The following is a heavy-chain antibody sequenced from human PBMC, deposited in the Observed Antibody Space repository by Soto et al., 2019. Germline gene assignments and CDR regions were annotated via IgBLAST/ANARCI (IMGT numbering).Heavy chain of an antibody. J-gene: IGHJ4*02. CDR3: AKSRVFIGAIVTLLDS. V-gene: IGHV3-23*01. CDR1: GFTFSSYA. Sequence: EVQLLESGGGLVQPGGSLTLSCATSGFTFSSYATVWVRQAAEKSLEWVASISNNGDTAYYADSVKGRFTISRGNSENTLYLQMNGLRADDTALYFCAKSRVFIGAIVTLLDSWGQGTQVTVS. CDR2: ISNNGDTA. D-gene: IGHD3-16*02.